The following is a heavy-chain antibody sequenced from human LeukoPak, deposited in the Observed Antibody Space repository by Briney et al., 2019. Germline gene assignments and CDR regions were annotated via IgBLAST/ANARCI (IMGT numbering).Heavy chain of an antibody. D-gene: IGHD2-15*01. V-gene: IGHV3-66*01. CDR1: GFTVSSSY. J-gene: IGHJ4*02. CDR2: IYSAGST. Sequence: GGSLRLSCAAPGFTVSSSYMSWVRQAPGKGLEWVSLIYSAGSTYYADSVKGRFTISRDNSKNTLYLQMNSLRAEDTAVYYCARKTPRFGDYDYWGQGTLVTVSS. CDR3: ARKTPRFGDYDY.